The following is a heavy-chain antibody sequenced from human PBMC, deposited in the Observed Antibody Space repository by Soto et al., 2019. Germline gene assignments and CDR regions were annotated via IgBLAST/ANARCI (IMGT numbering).Heavy chain of an antibody. CDR1: GGSISSSSYF. J-gene: IGHJ5*02. Sequence: SETLSLTCSVSGGSISSSSYFWGWIRQPPGKGLEWIGSIYYSGSTYYNPSLKSRVTVSVDTSKNQFSLKLSSVTAADTAVYYCARHPSDFWFDPWGQGTLVNVS. CDR2: IYYSGST. D-gene: IGHD2-21*02. V-gene: IGHV4-39*01. CDR3: ARHPSDFWFDP.